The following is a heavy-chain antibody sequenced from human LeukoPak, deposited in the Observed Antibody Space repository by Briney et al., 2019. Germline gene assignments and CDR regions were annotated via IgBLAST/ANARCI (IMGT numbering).Heavy chain of an antibody. V-gene: IGHV3-21*01. Sequence: GGSLRLSXAASGFTFDAYGMSWVRQAPGKGLEWVSFISSSSSYIYYADSVKSLFTISRDNAKNSLYLQMNSLRDEYTAVYYWARDPPSYSRSSLTGDGYWGQGTLVTVSS. CDR1: GFTFDAYG. CDR2: ISSSSSYI. D-gene: IGHD6-13*01. CDR3: ARDPPSYSRSSLTGDGY. J-gene: IGHJ4*02.